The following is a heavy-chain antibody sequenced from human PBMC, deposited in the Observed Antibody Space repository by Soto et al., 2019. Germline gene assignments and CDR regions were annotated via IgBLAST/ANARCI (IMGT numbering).Heavy chain of an antibody. CDR3: ARADSSSWSLFDY. D-gene: IGHD6-13*01. CDR1: GYTFTGYY. Sequence: VASVKVSCKASGYTFTGYYMHWVRQAPGQGLEWMGWINPNSGGTNYAQKFQGWVTMTRDTSISTAYMELSRLRSDDTAVYYCARADSSSWSLFDYWGQGTLVTVSS. V-gene: IGHV1-2*04. CDR2: INPNSGGT. J-gene: IGHJ4*02.